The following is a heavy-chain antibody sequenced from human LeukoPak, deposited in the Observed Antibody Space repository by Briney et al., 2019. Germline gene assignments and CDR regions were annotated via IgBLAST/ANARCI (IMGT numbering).Heavy chain of an antibody. D-gene: IGHD6-19*01. CDR1: GFTLSSYA. J-gene: IGHJ4*02. CDR2: ISGSGGST. Sequence: GGSLRLSCAASGFTLSSYAMSWVRQAPGKGLEWVSAISGSGGSTYYADSVKGRFTISRDNSKNTLYLQMNSLRAEDTAVYYCAKGVTPYLPSIAVAGPLDYWGQGTLVTVSS. V-gene: IGHV3-23*01. CDR3: AKGVTPYLPSIAVAGPLDY.